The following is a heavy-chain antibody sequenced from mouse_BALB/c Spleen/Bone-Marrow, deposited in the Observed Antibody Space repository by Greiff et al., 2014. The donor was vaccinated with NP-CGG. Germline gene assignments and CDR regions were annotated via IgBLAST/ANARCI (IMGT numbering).Heavy chain of an antibody. D-gene: IGHD4-1*01. CDR3: ALANWDIGGPFAY. J-gene: IGHJ3*01. V-gene: IGHV1-4*01. CDR2: INPSSGYT. CDR1: GYTFTSYT. Sequence: QVQLQQSGAELARPGASVKMPCKASGYTFTSYTMHWVKQRPGQGLVWIGYINPSSGYTNYNQKFKDKATLTADKSSSTAYMQLSSLTSEDSAVYYCALANWDIGGPFAYWGQGTLVTVSA.